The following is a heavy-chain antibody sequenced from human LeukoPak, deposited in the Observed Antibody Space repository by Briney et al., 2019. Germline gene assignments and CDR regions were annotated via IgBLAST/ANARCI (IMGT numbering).Heavy chain of an antibody. J-gene: IGHJ4*02. CDR3: AGRSARYFGS. CDR1: GDSIDRYY. CDR2: VFYSGPT. D-gene: IGHD1-26*01. Sequence: SETLYLTCTVSGDSIDRYYWSGIRQPPGEGLQWIGYVFYSGPTNYDASLKSRVAISVDRSKNQFSLKLTSVSAAATAVYYCAGRSARYFGSWGQGTPVTVSS. V-gene: IGHV4-59*01.